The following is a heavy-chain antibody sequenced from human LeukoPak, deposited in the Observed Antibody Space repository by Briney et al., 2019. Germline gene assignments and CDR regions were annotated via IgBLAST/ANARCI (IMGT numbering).Heavy chain of an antibody. D-gene: IGHD5-18*01. Sequence: PGGSLRLSCAASGLTFSSHWMHWVRQAPGKGLVWVSRITNDGSSTTYADSVKGRFTIPRDNAKNMLYLQVNSLRAEDTAVYYCARDFETVDTAMVRGFDYWGQGTLVTVSS. J-gene: IGHJ4*02. V-gene: IGHV3-74*01. CDR3: ARDFETVDTAMVRGFDY. CDR2: ITNDGSST. CDR1: GLTFSSHW.